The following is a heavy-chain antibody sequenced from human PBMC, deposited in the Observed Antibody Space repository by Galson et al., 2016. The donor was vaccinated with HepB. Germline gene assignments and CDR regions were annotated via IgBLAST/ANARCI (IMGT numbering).Heavy chain of an antibody. Sequence: ASGFTFINYAMSWVRQAPGKGLEWVSGISGTDGRTLYADSVKGRFTISRDNSKNTLYLQMNSLRADDTAVYYCAKESGLWNVKTDFDYWGQGTVVTVSS. J-gene: IGHJ4*02. CDR3: AKESGLWNVKTDFDY. CDR2: ISGTDGRT. V-gene: IGHV3-23*01. CDR1: GFTFINYA. D-gene: IGHD1-1*01.